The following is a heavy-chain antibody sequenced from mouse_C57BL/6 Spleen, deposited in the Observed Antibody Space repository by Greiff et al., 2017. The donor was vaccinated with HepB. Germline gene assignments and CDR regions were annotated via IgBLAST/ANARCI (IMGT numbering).Heavy chain of an antibody. Sequence: QVQLQQPGAELVRPGSSVKLSCKASGYTFTSYWMHWVKQRPIQGLEWIGNIDPSDSETHYNQKFKDKATLTVDKSSSTAYMQLSSLTSEDSAVYYGARWSTTVEAWFAYWGQGTLVTVSA. D-gene: IGHD1-1*01. V-gene: IGHV1-52*01. CDR2: IDPSDSET. CDR3: ARWSTTVEAWFAY. J-gene: IGHJ3*01. CDR1: GYTFTSYW.